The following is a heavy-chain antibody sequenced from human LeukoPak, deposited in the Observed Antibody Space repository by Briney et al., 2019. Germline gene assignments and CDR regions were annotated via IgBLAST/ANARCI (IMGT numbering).Heavy chain of an antibody. D-gene: IGHD1-14*01. V-gene: IGHV4-39*07. Sequence: SETLSLTCTVSGGSISSSSYYWGWIRQPPGKGLEWIGSIYYSGSTYYNPSLKSRVTISVDTSKNQFSLKLSSVTAADTAVYYCARDLPGARWGQGTLVTVSS. CDR2: IYYSGST. CDR3: ARDLPGAR. CDR1: GGSISSSSYY. J-gene: IGHJ4*02.